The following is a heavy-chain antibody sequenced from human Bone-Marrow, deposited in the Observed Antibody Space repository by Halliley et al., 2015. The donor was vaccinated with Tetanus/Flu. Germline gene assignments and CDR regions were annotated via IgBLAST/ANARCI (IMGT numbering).Heavy chain of an antibody. Sequence: IAGDDGRTFYADSVKGRFTISRDNSKNSLYLQMSSLRTEDTALYYCAKEIRLAVTGFYYYTMDVWGQGTTVTVSS. CDR3: AKEIRLAVTGFYYYTMDV. CDR2: IAGDDGRT. V-gene: IGHV3-43*02. J-gene: IGHJ6*02. D-gene: IGHD6-19*01.